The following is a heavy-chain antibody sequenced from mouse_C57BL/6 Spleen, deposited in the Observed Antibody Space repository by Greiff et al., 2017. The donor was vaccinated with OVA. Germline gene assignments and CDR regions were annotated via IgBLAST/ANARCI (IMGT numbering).Heavy chain of an antibody. D-gene: IGHD2-4*01. CDR3: ARSLYDYDDYYAMDY. CDR1: GYTFTSYW. CDR2: IDPSDSYT. J-gene: IGHJ4*01. V-gene: IGHV1-50*01. Sequence: VKLQQPGAELVKPGASVKLSCKASGYTFTSYWMQWVKPRPGQGLEWIGEIDPSDSYTNYNPKVKGQATLTVDPSSSTAYMQLSSLTSEDSAVYYCARSLYDYDDYYAMDYWGQGTSVTVSS.